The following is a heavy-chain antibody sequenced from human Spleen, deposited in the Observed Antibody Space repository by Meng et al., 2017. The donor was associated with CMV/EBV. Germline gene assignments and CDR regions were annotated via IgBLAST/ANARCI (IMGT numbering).Heavy chain of an antibody. Sequence: MHWVRQAPGQGLEWMGWINPSSGGTNYAQKFQGRVTMTRDTSISTAYMELSRLRSDDTAVYYCARGGGGYCSSTSCHTGARIPQGFDPWGQGTLVTVSS. D-gene: IGHD2-2*02. J-gene: IGHJ5*02. CDR3: ARGGGGYCSSTSCHTGARIPQGFDP. CDR2: INPSSGGT. V-gene: IGHV1-2*02.